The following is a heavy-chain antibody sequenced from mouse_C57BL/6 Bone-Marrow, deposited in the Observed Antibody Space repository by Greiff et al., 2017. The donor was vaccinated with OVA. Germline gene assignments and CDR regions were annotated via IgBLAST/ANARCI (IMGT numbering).Heavy chain of an antibody. V-gene: IGHV14-1*01. CDR3: TLYYYGPWFAY. CDR1: GFNIKDYY. D-gene: IGHD1-1*01. J-gene: IGHJ3*01. Sequence: EVKLVESGAELVRPGASVKLSCTASGFNIKDYYMHWVKQRPEQGLEWIGRIDPEDGDTEYAPKFQGKATMTADTSSNTAYLQLSSLTSEDTAVYYCTLYYYGPWFAYWGQGTLVTVSA. CDR2: IDPEDGDT.